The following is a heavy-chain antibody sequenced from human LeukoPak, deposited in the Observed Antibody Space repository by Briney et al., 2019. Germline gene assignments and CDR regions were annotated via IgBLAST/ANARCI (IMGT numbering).Heavy chain of an antibody. Sequence: PSETLSLTCAVYGGSFSSYYWSWIRQPPGKGLEWIGYIYYSGSTNYNPSLKSRVTISVDTSKNQFSLKLSSVTAADTAVYYCARSGVSFGELLLDYWGQGTLVTVSS. V-gene: IGHV4-59*08. CDR1: GGSFSSYY. CDR2: IYYSGST. CDR3: ARSGVSFGELLLDY. D-gene: IGHD3-10*01. J-gene: IGHJ4*02.